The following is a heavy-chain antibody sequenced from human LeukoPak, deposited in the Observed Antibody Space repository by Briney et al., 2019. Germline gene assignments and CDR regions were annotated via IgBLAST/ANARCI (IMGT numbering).Heavy chain of an antibody. CDR2: ISGSGGST. J-gene: IGHJ6*03. CDR3: AKGGGYEAQYYYYYMDV. Sequence: GGTLRLSCAASGLTFSSYGMSWVRQAPGKGLEWVSAISGSGGSTYYADSVKGRFTISRDNSKNTLYLQMNSLRAEGTAVFYCAKGGGYEAQYYYYYMDVRGKGTTVTISS. CDR1: GLTFSSYG. V-gene: IGHV3-23*01. D-gene: IGHD5-12*01.